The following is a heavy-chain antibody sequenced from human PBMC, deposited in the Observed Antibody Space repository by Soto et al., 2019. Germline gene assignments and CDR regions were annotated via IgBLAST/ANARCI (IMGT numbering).Heavy chain of an antibody. CDR3: AKVGHQEYHDSSGLYYFDY. CDR1: GFTFSSYA. V-gene: IGHV3-23*01. Sequence: GGSLRLSCAASGFTFSSYAMIWVRQAPGKGLEWVSAISSSGGSTYYADSVKGRFTISRDNSKNTLYLQMNSLRAEDTAVYYCAKVGHQEYHDSSGLYYFDYWGQGTLVTVSS. CDR2: ISSSGGST. D-gene: IGHD3-22*01. J-gene: IGHJ4*02.